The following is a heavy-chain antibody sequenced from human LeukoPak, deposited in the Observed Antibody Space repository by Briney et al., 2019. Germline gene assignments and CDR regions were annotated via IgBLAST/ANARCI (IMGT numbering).Heavy chain of an antibody. Sequence: PSETLSLTFAVYGGSFSGYHWNWIRQPPGKGLEWIGEINHSGSVNYDPSLKSRVTISVDTSKSQFSLKLTSVTAADTAVYYCARHLGATTLYSNYYMDFWGKGTPVTVSS. CDR1: GGSFSGYH. D-gene: IGHD1-26*01. CDR2: INHSGSV. J-gene: IGHJ6*03. V-gene: IGHV4-34*01. CDR3: ARHLGATTLYSNYYMDF.